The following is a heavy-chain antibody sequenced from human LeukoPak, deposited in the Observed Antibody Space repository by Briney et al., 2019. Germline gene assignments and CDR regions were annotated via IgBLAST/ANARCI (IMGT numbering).Heavy chain of an antibody. CDR1: GGSFSGYY. CDR3: ARRGYNYGLGYFDY. D-gene: IGHD5-18*01. Sequence: SEALSLTCAVYGGSFSGYYWNWIRQPPGKGLEWVGEITHSGDTNYNPSLKSQVSISIDTSKNQFSLKLTSVTAADTAVYYCARRGYNYGLGYFDYWGQGTLVTVSS. J-gene: IGHJ4*02. CDR2: ITHSGDT. V-gene: IGHV4-34*01.